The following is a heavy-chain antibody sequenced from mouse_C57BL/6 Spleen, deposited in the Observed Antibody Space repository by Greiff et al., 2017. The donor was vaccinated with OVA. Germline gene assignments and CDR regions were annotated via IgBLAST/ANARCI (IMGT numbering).Heavy chain of an antibody. CDR3: AKTAQATGMRDY. Sequence: VQLVESGPGLVQPSQSLSITCTVSGFSLTSYGVHWVRQSPGKGLEWLGVIWRGGSTDYNAAFMSRLSITKDNSKSQVFFKMNSLQADDTAIYYCAKTAQATGMRDYWGQGTSVTVSS. V-gene: IGHV2-5*01. CDR2: IWRGGST. J-gene: IGHJ4*01. D-gene: IGHD3-2*02. CDR1: GFSLTSYG.